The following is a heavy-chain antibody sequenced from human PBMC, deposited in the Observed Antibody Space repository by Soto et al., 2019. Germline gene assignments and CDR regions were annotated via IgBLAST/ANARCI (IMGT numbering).Heavy chain of an antibody. CDR2: IWYDGSNK. CDR3: AREAFQEPFFDY. V-gene: IGHV3-33*01. Sequence: GGSLRLSCAASGFTFSSYGMHWVRQAPGKGLEWVAVIWYDGSNKYYADSVKGRFTISRDNSKNTLYLQMNSLRAEDTAVYYCAREAFQEPFFDYWGQGTLVTVPQ. J-gene: IGHJ4*02. D-gene: IGHD1-26*01. CDR1: GFTFSSYG.